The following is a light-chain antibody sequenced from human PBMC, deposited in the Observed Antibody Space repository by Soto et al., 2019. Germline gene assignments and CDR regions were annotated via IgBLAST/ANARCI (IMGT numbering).Light chain of an antibody. CDR2: VAS. J-gene: IGKJ2*01. V-gene: IGKV3-20*01. Sequence: EIVLTQSPGTLSLSPGERATLSCRASQSISSSYLAWYQQKPGQAARLHIYVASSRATGIRDRFSGSGSGTDVTLTISPLESDDYEVYDDQQYGGSPPYTAGHRTKLDIK. CDR3: QQYGGSPPYT. CDR1: QSISSSY.